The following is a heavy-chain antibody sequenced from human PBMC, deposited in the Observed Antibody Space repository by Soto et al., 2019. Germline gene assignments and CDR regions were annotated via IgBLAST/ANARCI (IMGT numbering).Heavy chain of an antibody. CDR1: GYTFTSSG. D-gene: IGHD1-26*01. V-gene: IGHV1-18*01. J-gene: IGHJ4*02. CDR2: ISAYNENT. Sequence: QVQLVQSGAEVKKPGASVTVSCKAPGYTFTSSGISWERQAPGQGLEWMGWISAYNENTSSAQKFQVRVTMTTDTCAGTADMVVRGLSSDDTAVSFCGRDPAEWVVYCDYWGEGALVTVGS. CDR3: GRDPAEWVVYCDY.